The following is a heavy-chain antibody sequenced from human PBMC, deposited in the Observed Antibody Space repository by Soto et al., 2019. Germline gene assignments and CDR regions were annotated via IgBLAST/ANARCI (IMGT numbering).Heavy chain of an antibody. CDR1: GFTFSSYG. J-gene: IGHJ6*02. Sequence: HPVGSLRLSCAASGFTFSSYGMHWVRQTPGKGLEWVTLISYDGSNKYYADSVKGRFTISRDNSKHTVYLQMDSLRPEDTAVYYCVKDLTATVTGYYYHDGMDVWGQGTTVTSP. CDR3: VKDLTATVTGYYYHDGMDV. D-gene: IGHD4-4*01. CDR2: ISYDGSNK. V-gene: IGHV3-30*18.